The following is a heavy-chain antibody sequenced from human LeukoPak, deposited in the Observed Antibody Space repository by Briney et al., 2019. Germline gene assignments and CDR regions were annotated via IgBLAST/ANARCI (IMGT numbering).Heavy chain of an antibody. V-gene: IGHV3-21*04. CDR1: GFTFSSYS. D-gene: IGHD2-15*01. J-gene: IGHJ4*02. CDR3: AKHRVAATPLGRGGIDY. Sequence: GGSLRLSCAASGFTFSSYSMNWVRQAPGKGLEWVSSISSSSSYIYYADSVKGRFTISRDNAKNSLYLQMNSLRAEDTAVYYCAKHRVAATPLGRGGIDYWGQGTLVTVSS. CDR2: ISSSSSYI.